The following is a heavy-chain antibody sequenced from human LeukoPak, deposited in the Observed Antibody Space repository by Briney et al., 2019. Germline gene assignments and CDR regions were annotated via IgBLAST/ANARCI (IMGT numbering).Heavy chain of an antibody. CDR1: GFTFGDYA. Sequence: GGSLRLSCTASGFTFGDYAMSWVRQAPGKGLEWVGFIRSKAYGGTTEYAASVEGRFTISRDDSKSIAYLQMNSLKTEDTAVYYCTRFVGSSTSLIDYWGQGTLVTVSS. CDR3: TRFVGSSTSLIDY. D-gene: IGHD2-2*01. J-gene: IGHJ4*02. CDR2: IRSKAYGGTT. V-gene: IGHV3-49*04.